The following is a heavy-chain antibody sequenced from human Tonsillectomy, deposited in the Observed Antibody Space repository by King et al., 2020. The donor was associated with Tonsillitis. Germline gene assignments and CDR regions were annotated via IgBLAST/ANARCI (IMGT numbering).Heavy chain of an antibody. J-gene: IGHJ3*02. CDR3: ACGVLYSGSYFPCRYSFDI. CDR1: GYTFTSYD. Sequence: HVQLVESGAEVKKPGASVKVSCKASGYTFTSYDINWVRQATGQGLEWMGWMNPNSGNTGYAQKFQGRVTMTRHTSISTAYMELSSLRSEDTAVYYCACGVLYSGSYFPCRYSFDIWGQETMVTVSS. D-gene: IGHD1-26*01. V-gene: IGHV1-8*01. CDR2: MNPNSGNT.